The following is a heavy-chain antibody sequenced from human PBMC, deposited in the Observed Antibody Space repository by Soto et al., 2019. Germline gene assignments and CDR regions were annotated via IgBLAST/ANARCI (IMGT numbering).Heavy chain of an antibody. J-gene: IGHJ4*02. CDR3: ARVGSSIATRPFDY. Sequence: TLSLTCTVSGGSISSGDYYWSWIRQPPGKGLEWIGYIYYSGSTYYNPSLKSRVTISVDTSKNQFSLKLSSVTAADTAVYYCARVGSSIATRPFDYWGQGTLVTVSS. V-gene: IGHV4-30-4*01. CDR2: IYYSGST. CDR1: GGSISSGDYY. D-gene: IGHD6-6*01.